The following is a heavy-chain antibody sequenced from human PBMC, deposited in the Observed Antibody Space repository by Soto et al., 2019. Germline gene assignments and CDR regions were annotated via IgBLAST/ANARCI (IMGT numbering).Heavy chain of an antibody. CDR2: IKQDGSEK. CDR1: GFTFSSYW. CDR3: ARDHITYDFWSGWAQLAAAAGAEKYGMDV. V-gene: IGHV3-7*01. D-gene: IGHD3-3*01. J-gene: IGHJ6*02. Sequence: EVQLLESGGGLVQPGGSLRLSCAASGFTFSSYWMSWVRQAPGKGLEWVANIKQDGSEKYYVDSVKGRFTISRDNAKNSLYLQMNSLRAEDTAVYYCARDHITYDFWSGWAQLAAAAGAEKYGMDVWGQGTTVTVSS.